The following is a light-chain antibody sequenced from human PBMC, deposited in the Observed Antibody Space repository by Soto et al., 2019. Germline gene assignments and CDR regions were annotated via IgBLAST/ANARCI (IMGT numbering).Light chain of an antibody. CDR3: QQYGSSPT. CDR1: QSVSSSY. Sequence: EIVLTQSPATLSLSPGERATLSSRASQSVSSSYLAWYQQKPGQAPRLPIYGASSRATGIPDRFSGSGSGTDFTLTISRLGPEDFAVYYCQQYGSSPTFGQGTKV. V-gene: IGKV3-20*01. J-gene: IGKJ1*01. CDR2: GAS.